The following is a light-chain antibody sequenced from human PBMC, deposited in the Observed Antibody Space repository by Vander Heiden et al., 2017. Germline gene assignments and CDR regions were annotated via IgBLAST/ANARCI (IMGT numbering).Light chain of an antibody. CDR3: QQYNSYSWT. Sequence: DIQMTQSPSTLSASVGHRVTITCRASQSISSWLAWYKQKPGKAPKRLIYKASSLESGVPSRFSGSGSGTEFTLTISSLQTDDFATYYCQQYNSYSWTFGQGTKVEIK. CDR2: KAS. J-gene: IGKJ1*01. V-gene: IGKV1-5*03. CDR1: QSISSW.